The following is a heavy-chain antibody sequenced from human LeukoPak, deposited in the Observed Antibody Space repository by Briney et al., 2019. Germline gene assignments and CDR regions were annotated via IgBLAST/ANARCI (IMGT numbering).Heavy chain of an antibody. CDR2: ISWDGGST. D-gene: IGHD3-10*01. CDR1: GFTFDDYT. CDR3: AKDIWRYYGSGSYPYGMDI. V-gene: IGHV3-43*01. J-gene: IGHJ6*02. Sequence: GGSLRLSCAASGFTFDDYTMHWVRQAPGKGLEWVSLISWDGGSTYYADSVKGRFTISRDNSKNSLYLQMNSLRTEDTALYYCAKDIWRYYGSGSYPYGMDIWGQGTTVTVSS.